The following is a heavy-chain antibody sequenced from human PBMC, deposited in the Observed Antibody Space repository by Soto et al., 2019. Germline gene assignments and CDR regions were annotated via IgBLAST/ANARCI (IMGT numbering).Heavy chain of an antibody. Sequence: SLTCTVSGGSISTYYWTWIRQPPGKGLGWIGYISYSGSTSYNPSLKSRVTISVDTSKNQFSLRLSSVTAADTAVYYCARHYSAYSSSDWFDPWGQGTLVTVSS. CDR2: ISYSGST. D-gene: IGHD6-6*01. V-gene: IGHV4-59*08. CDR1: GGSISTYY. CDR3: ARHYSAYSSSDWFDP. J-gene: IGHJ5*02.